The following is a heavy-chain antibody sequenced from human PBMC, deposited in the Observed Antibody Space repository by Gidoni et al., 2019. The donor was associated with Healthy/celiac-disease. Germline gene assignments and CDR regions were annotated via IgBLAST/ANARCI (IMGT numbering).Heavy chain of an antibody. CDR1: GGSFSGYY. D-gene: IGHD3-3*01. CDR3: ARVKISIFGVVITPYYYGMDV. CDR2: INHSGGT. V-gene: IGHV4-34*01. J-gene: IGHJ6*02. Sequence: QVQLQQWGAGLLKPSETLSLTCAVYGGSFSGYYWSWIRQPPGKGLAWRGEINHSGGTNYNPSLKSRVTISVDTSKNQFTLKLSSVTAADTAVYYCARVKISIFGVVITPYYYGMDVWGQGTTVTVSS.